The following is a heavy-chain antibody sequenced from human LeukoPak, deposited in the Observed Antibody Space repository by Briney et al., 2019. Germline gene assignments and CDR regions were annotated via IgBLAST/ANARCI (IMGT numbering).Heavy chain of an antibody. CDR2: ISSSSSYI. Sequence: GGSLRLSCAASGFTFSSYSMNWVRQAPGKGLEWVSSISSSSSYIYYADSVRGRFTISRDNAKNSLYLQMNSLRAEDTAVYYCARGIAATLRQWFDPWGQGTLVTVSS. V-gene: IGHV3-21*01. J-gene: IGHJ5*02. CDR3: ARGIAATLRQWFDP. D-gene: IGHD2-15*01. CDR1: GFTFSSYS.